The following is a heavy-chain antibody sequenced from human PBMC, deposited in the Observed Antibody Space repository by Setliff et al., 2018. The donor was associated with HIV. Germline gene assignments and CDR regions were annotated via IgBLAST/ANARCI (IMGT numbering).Heavy chain of an antibody. D-gene: IGHD3-10*01. V-gene: IGHV4-59*01. Sequence: PSETLSLTCTVSGGSISNYYWSWIRQPPGRGLEWIGYVYHIGTTNYNASFNSRLTISIDTSRSQFSLRLSSVTAADTAIYYCARDRAFGERFFDYWGQGIPVTVSS. CDR1: GGSISNYY. J-gene: IGHJ4*02. CDR2: VYHIGTT. CDR3: ARDRAFGERFFDY.